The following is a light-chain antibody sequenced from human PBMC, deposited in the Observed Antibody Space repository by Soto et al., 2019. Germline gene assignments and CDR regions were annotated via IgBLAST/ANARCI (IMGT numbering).Light chain of an antibody. Sequence: EIVMTQSPATLSVSPGERATLSCRGSQSVGSNLAWYQQKPGQAPRLLIYGASTRATGVPARFSGSGSGTEFTFTISSLQSEDFAVYYCQQHNGWPLTFVGGTKVEI. CDR1: QSVGSN. V-gene: IGKV3-15*01. CDR2: GAS. CDR3: QQHNGWPLT. J-gene: IGKJ4*01.